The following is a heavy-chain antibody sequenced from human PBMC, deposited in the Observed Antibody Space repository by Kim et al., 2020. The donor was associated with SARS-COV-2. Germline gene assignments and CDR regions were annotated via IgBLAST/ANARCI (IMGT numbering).Heavy chain of an antibody. J-gene: IGHJ6*02. CDR1: GYTFTSYG. CDR2: ISAYNGNT. CDR3: ARVLTPYYYYGMDV. V-gene: IGHV1-18*01. Sequence: ASVKVSCKASGYTFTSYGISWVRQAPGQGLEWMGWISAYNGNTNYAQKLQGRVTMTTDTSTSTAYMELRSLRSDDTAVYYCARVLTPYYYYGMDVWGQGTTVTVSS.